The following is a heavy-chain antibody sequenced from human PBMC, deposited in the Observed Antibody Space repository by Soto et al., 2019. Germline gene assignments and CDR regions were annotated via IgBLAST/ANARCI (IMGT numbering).Heavy chain of an antibody. CDR2: ISSSSSYI. CDR3: ASDDPLREGWYCMVV. CDR1: GFTFSSYS. Sequence: GGSLRLSCAAYGFTFSSYSMNWVRQAPGKGLEWVSSISSSSSYIYYADSVKGRFTISRDSAKNSLYLQMNSLRAEDTAVYYCASDDPLREGWYCMVVWCQATTVT. J-gene: IGHJ6*02. D-gene: IGHD6-19*01. V-gene: IGHV3-21*01.